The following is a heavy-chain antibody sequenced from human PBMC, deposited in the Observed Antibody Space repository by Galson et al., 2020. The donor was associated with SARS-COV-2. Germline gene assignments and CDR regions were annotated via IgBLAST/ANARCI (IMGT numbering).Heavy chain of an antibody. Sequence: ETSETLSLTCTVSGGSISSSSYYWGWLRQPPGQGLEWIGSIYYSGSTYYNPSLKSRVTISVDTSKNQFSLKLSSVTAADTAVYYCARVTLGFCSGGSCPEFDWFDPWGQGTLVTVSS. V-gene: IGHV4-39*01. D-gene: IGHD2-15*01. CDR3: ARVTLGFCSGGSCPEFDWFDP. CDR1: GGSISSSSYY. J-gene: IGHJ5*02. CDR2: IYYSGST.